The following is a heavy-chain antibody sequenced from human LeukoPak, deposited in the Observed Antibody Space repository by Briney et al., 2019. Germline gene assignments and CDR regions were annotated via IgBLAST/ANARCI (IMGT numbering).Heavy chain of an antibody. CDR2: IYTTGST. CDR1: GGSISSSNYY. V-gene: IGHV4-61*02. Sequence: SETLSLTCTVSGGSISSSNYYWSWIRQPAGKGLEWIGRIYTTGSTNYNPSLKSRVTMSVDTSKNQLSLKLTSVTVADTAVYYCARGSREMATTFDYWGQGTLVTVSS. D-gene: IGHD5-24*01. CDR3: ARGSREMATTFDY. J-gene: IGHJ4*02.